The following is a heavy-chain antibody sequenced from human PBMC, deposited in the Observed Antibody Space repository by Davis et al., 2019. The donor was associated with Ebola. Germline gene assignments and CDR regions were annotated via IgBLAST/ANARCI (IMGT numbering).Heavy chain of an antibody. V-gene: IGHV4-39*01. D-gene: IGHD3-22*01. Sequence: MPSETLSPTCTVPGGSISSSSYYWGWLRQPPGKGLEWLGSIYYSGSTYYNPSLKSRVTISVDTSKNQFSLKLSSVTAAETAVYYCAGRLYYYDSSGYHPFAYWGQGSLVTVSS. CDR2: IYYSGST. J-gene: IGHJ4*02. CDR1: GGSISSSSYY. CDR3: AGRLYYYDSSGYHPFAY.